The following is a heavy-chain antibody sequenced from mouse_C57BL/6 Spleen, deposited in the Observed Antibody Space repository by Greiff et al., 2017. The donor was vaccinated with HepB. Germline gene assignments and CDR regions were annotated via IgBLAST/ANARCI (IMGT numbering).Heavy chain of an antibody. J-gene: IGHJ1*03. CDR3: ARGGDDYVGYFDV. CDR2: ISYDGSN. D-gene: IGHD2-4*01. Sequence: EVQVVESGPVLVKPSQSLSLTCSVTGYSITSGYYWNWIRQFPGNKLEWMGYISYDGSNNYNPSLKNRISITRDTSKNQFFLKLNSVTTEDTATYYCARGGDDYVGYFDVWGTGTTVTVSS. CDR1: GYSITSGYY. V-gene: IGHV3-6*01.